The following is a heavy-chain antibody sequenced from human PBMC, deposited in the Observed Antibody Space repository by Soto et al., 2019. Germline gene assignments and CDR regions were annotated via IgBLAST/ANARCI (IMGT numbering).Heavy chain of an antibody. Sequence: GASVKVSCKASGYSFTTHGISWVRRAPGHGLEWMGWISAYHGDTHYVQRFQGRLTMTTDTSTSTAYMELRSLTSDDPAVYYCARDPPFSGILRGTPLMDVWGQGTTVTVSS. CDR3: ARDPPFSGILRGTPLMDV. D-gene: IGHD4-17*01. J-gene: IGHJ6*02. CDR2: ISAYHGDT. V-gene: IGHV1-18*04. CDR1: GYSFTTHG.